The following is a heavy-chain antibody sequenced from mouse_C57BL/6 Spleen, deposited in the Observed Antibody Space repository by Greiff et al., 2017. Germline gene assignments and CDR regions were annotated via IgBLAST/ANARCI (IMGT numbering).Heavy chain of an antibody. CDR3: ARGVEVDY. CDR2: IYPRDGST. Sequence: VQLVESGPELVKPGASVKLSCKASGYTFTSYDINWVKQRPGQGLEWIGWIYPRDGSTKYNEKFKGKATLTVDTSSSTACMELHSLTSEDSAVYVCARGVEVDYWGQGTTLTVSA. V-gene: IGHV1-85*01. D-gene: IGHD1-3*01. J-gene: IGHJ2*01. CDR1: GYTFTSYD.